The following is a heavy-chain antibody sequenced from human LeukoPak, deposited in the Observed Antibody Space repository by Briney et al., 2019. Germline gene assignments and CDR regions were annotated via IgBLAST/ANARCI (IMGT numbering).Heavy chain of an antibody. D-gene: IGHD3-16*01. J-gene: IGHJ5*02. V-gene: IGHV4-39*01. CDR3: ARHPLGYDYNWFDP. CDR2: IFYSGKT. CDR1: GDSIGSTTYY. Sequence: SETLSLTCNVSGDSIGSTTYYWGWIRQTPEKGLEWIGSIFYSGKTYYTPSLKSRVTMSTDTSKNQFSLRLSSVTAADTAVYYCARHPLGYDYNWFDPWGQGTLVTVSS.